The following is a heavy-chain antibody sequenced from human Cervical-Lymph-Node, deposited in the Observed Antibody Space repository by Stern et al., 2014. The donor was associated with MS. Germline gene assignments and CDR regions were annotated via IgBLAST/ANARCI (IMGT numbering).Heavy chain of an antibody. CDR3: AKVYGSGPFDY. CDR1: GFTFSSYA. Sequence: EVHLVESGGTLVQPGGSLRLSCAASGFTFSSYAMSCVRQAPGKGLEWVSVISGSDGSTFYADSVKGRFTISRDNSKNTLFLQMNSLRAEDTAVYYCAKVYGSGPFDYWGQGTLVTVSS. J-gene: IGHJ4*02. V-gene: IGHV3-23*04. CDR2: ISGSDGST. D-gene: IGHD6-19*01.